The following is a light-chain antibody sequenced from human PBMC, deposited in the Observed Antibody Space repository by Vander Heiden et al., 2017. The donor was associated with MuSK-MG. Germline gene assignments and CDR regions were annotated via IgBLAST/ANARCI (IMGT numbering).Light chain of an antibody. CDR3: SSYTNSLWA. J-gene: IGLJ3*02. Sequence: QSALTQPASVSGSPGQSITISCTGFNTDVGKYNYVSWYQQHPGKAPKLMIYDVSGRPSGVSNRFSGSRSGITASLTISGLPAEDEADYYCSSYTNSLWAFGGGTKLTVL. CDR1: NTDVGKYNY. CDR2: DVS. V-gene: IGLV2-14*03.